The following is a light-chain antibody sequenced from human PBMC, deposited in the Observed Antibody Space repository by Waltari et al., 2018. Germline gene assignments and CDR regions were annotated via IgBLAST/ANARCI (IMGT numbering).Light chain of an antibody. Sequence: DIQMTQSPSSLSASVGDRVTITCRASQSISSYLNWYQQKPGKAPKLLIYAASSLQSGVPSRFSGSGSGTDFTLTISSLQPEDFATYYCQQSYSTPHFTFGGGTKVEFK. CDR2: AAS. V-gene: IGKV1-39*01. CDR3: QQSYSTPHFT. J-gene: IGKJ4*01. CDR1: QSISSY.